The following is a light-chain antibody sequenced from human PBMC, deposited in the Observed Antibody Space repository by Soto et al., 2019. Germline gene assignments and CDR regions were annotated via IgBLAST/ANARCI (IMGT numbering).Light chain of an antibody. CDR3: NSYATGNTRV. CDR1: SSDMGDYDY. V-gene: IGLV2-14*03. CDR2: DVS. J-gene: IGLJ1*01. Sequence: SVLTQPASLSWSPGQSITISGTGSSSDMGDYDYVSWYQQHPGKAPKVLISDVSNPPSGVSNRFSGSKSGNTASLPLSGPQAEDDAAYYCNSYATGNTRVFGTGTKVTVL.